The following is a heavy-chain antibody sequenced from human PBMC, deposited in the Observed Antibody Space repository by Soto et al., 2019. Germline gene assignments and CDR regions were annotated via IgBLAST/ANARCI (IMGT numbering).Heavy chain of an antibody. J-gene: IGHJ3*02. V-gene: IGHV3-23*01. CDR3: AKDKYCSSTSCYGAFDI. D-gene: IGHD2-2*01. CDR2: ISRSGGST. CDR1: GFTFSSYA. Sequence: GGSLRLSCAASGFTFSSYAMSWVRQAPGKGLEWVSAISRSGGSTYYADSVKGRFTISRDNSKNTLYLQMNSLRAEDTAVYYCAKDKYCSSTSCYGAFDIWGQGTMVTVSS.